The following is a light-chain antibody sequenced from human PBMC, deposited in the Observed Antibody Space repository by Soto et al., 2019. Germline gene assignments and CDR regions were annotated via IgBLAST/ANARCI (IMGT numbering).Light chain of an antibody. J-gene: IGLJ2*01. CDR2: SND. CDR3: ATWDDSLNGVV. Sequence: VLTQPPSASGTPGQRVSISCSGGSSNIGTNTVNWYQHLPGTAPKLLIFSNDERPSGVPDRFSGSKSGTSASLAISGLQSDDEADYYCATWDDSLNGVVFGGGTKVTVL. V-gene: IGLV1-44*01. CDR1: SSNIGTNT.